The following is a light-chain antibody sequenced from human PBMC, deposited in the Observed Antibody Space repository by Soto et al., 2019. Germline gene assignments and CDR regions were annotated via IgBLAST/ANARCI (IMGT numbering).Light chain of an antibody. Sequence: DIQMTQSPSSLSASVGDRVTITCRPSRGIGNALAWYQQKPGTVPKLLIHSAPTLQSGVPSRFSGSGSGTDFTLTISSLQPEDFATYYCLKSYRTPLTFGGGTKVDIK. CDR1: RGIGNA. J-gene: IGKJ4*01. CDR2: SAP. CDR3: LKSYRTPLT. V-gene: IGKV1-27*01.